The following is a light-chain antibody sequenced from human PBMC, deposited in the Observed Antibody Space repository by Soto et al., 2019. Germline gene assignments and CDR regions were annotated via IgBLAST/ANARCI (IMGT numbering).Light chain of an antibody. CDR2: DAS. Sequence: ELVLTQTPGTLSLSPGARATLSCRASQSVRNNYLAWYQQKPGQAPRLLIYDASSRATGIPARFSGTGSGTDFTLTIGSLEPEDFAVYYCQQHSNWLLTFCQVTRLEI. J-gene: IGKJ5*01. CDR1: QSVRNNY. CDR3: QQHSNWLLT. V-gene: IGKV3D-20*02.